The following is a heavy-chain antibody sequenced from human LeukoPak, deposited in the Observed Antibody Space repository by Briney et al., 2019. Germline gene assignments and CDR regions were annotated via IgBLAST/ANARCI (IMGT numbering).Heavy chain of an antibody. D-gene: IGHD2-15*01. J-gene: IGHJ3*02. CDR1: GGSFSGYY. CDR2: INHSGST. Sequence: SETLSLTCAVYGGSFSGYYWSWIRQPPGKGLEWIGEINHSGSTNYNPSLKSRVTISVDTSKNQFSLKLSSVTAADTAVYYCARDGGIGYCSGGSCEDYAFDIWGQGTMVTVSS. V-gene: IGHV4-34*01. CDR3: ARDGGIGYCSGGSCEDYAFDI.